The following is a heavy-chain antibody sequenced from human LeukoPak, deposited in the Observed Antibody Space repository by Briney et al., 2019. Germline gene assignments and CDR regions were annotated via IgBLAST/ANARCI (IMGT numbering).Heavy chain of an antibody. Sequence: PSETLSLTCTVSGGSISSYYWSWIRQPPGKGLEWIASINYRGSTYYNPSLKSRVTISVDPSNNQFSLNLSSVTAADTAVYFCARVSSSGHFDYWGQGTLLTVS. CDR2: INYRGST. J-gene: IGHJ4*02. CDR3: ARVSSSGHFDY. CDR1: GGSISSYY. V-gene: IGHV4-59*12. D-gene: IGHD3-22*01.